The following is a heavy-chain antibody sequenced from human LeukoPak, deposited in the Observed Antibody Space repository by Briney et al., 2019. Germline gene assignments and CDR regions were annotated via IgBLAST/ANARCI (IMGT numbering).Heavy chain of an antibody. Sequence: SETLSLTCTVSGGSFSTYYWSWIRQPPGKGLEWIGYIYYSGSTNYNPSLKSRVTISVDTSKNQFSLKLSSVTAADTAVYYCARDVYDSSGYSLIDYWGQGTLVTVSS. V-gene: IGHV4-59*01. D-gene: IGHD3-22*01. CDR2: IYYSGST. J-gene: IGHJ4*02. CDR3: ARDVYDSSGYSLIDY. CDR1: GGSFSTYY.